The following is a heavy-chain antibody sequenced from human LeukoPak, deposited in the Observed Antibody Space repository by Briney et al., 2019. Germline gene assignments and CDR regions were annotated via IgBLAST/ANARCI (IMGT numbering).Heavy chain of an antibody. Sequence: SGGSLRLSCAASGFTFSSYWMHWVLQAPGKGLVRVSRINSGGRSIIYADSVKGRFTISRDNAKNTLYLQMNSLRVEDTAVYYCARGGSPPEALGDALNIWGQGTMVTVSS. V-gene: IGHV3-74*01. CDR1: GFTFSSYW. D-gene: IGHD1-26*01. CDR3: ARGGSPPEALGDALNI. CDR2: INSGGRSI. J-gene: IGHJ3*02.